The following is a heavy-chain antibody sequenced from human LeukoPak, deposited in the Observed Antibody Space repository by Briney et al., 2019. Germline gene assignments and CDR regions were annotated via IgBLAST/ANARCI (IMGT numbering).Heavy chain of an antibody. J-gene: IGHJ6*03. CDR1: GGSFSGYY. V-gene: IGHV4-34*01. CDR3: ARSSSSGWPSYYYYYMDV. D-gene: IGHD6-19*01. CDR2: INHSGST. Sequence: SETLSLTCAVYGGSFSGYYWSWIRQPPGKGLEWIGEINHSGSTNYNPSLKSRVTISVDTSKNQFSLKLSSVTAADTAVYYCARSSSSGWPSYYYYYMDVWGKGTTVIVSS.